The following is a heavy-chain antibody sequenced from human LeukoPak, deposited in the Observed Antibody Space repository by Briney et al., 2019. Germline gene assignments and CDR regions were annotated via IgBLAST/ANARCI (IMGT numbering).Heavy chain of an antibody. Sequence: GGSLRLSCAASGFPFSSYAMSWVRQAPGKGLEWVSAISGSGGSTYYADSVKGRFTISRDNSKNTLYLQMNSLRAEDTAAYYCAKDKPSWELGYWGQGTLVTVSS. D-gene: IGHD1-26*01. J-gene: IGHJ4*02. CDR2: ISGSGGST. CDR3: AKDKPSWELGY. V-gene: IGHV3-23*01. CDR1: GFPFSSYA.